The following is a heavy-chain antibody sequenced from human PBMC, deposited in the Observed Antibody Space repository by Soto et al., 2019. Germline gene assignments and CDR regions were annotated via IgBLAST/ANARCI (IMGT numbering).Heavy chain of an antibody. J-gene: IGHJ4*02. CDR3: ARDFVDSGNYPTAIAH. Sequence: ASVKVSCKASGYTFTNYHIHWVRQAPGQGLEWMGTINPRGGTTTFAQRFQDRVTLTWDTSTSTVYMELSSLRSEDTAVYYCARDFVDSGNYPTAIAHWGQGALVTVSS. CDR2: INPRGGTT. CDR1: GYTFTNYH. D-gene: IGHD2-21*01. V-gene: IGHV1-46*01.